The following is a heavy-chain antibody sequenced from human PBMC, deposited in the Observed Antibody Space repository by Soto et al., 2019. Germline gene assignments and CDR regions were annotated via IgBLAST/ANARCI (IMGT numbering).Heavy chain of an antibody. CDR1: GFTFTSYA. Sequence: QVHLVQSGAEVKMPGASVKVSCKASGFTFTSYAITWVRQVPGQGLEWMGWISAYNGATNYAQNFQGRVTMTTDSSTSTAYMELGSLTSDDTAVYFCARDFTGWPPDGVDSWGQGTLIIVSA. V-gene: IGHV1-18*01. CDR3: ARDFTGWPPDGVDS. J-gene: IGHJ4*02. CDR2: ISAYNGAT. D-gene: IGHD3-16*01.